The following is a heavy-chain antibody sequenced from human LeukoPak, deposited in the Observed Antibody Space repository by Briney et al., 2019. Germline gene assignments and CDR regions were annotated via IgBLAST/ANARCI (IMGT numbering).Heavy chain of an antibody. CDR2: INPDGSTT. D-gene: IGHD5-24*01. CDR3: ARGGDGSNSLINY. CDR1: GFSFNKYW. Sequence: QAGGSLRLSCEASGFSFNKYWMHWVRQVPGKGPVWVSRINPDGSTTNYADSVKGRFSISRDNAKSIMYLQMNSLSVEDTAVYYCARGGDGSNSLINYWGQGTLVTVSS. V-gene: IGHV3-74*01. J-gene: IGHJ4*02.